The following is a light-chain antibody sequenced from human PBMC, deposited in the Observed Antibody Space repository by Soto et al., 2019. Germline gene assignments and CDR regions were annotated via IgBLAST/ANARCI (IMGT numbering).Light chain of an antibody. CDR2: AAS. CDR3: QQSNSSPPT. Sequence: DIQMTQSPSSLSASVGDRVTITCRASQSISSYLNWYQQKPGKAPKLLIYAASSLQSGVPSRFSGSGSGTDFTLTIGSLQPEDFATYFCQQSNSSPPTFGGGTKVDIK. V-gene: IGKV1-39*01. CDR1: QSISSY. J-gene: IGKJ4*01.